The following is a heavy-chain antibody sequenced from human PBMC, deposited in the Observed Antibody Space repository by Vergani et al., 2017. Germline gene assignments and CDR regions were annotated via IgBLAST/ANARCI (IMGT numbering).Heavy chain of an antibody. V-gene: IGHV1-46*01. CDR2: INPSGGST. Sequence: QVQLVQSGAEVKKPGASVKVSCKASGYTFTSYYMHWVRQAPGQGREWMGIINPSGGSTSHAQKFQGRVTMTKDTSTNTVYMELSSLRAEDTAVYYCTKDSKFQILSGDNWFDPWGQGTLVTVSS. J-gene: IGHJ5*02. CDR1: GYTFTSYY. CDR3: TKDSKFQILSGDNWFDP. D-gene: IGHD3-10*02.